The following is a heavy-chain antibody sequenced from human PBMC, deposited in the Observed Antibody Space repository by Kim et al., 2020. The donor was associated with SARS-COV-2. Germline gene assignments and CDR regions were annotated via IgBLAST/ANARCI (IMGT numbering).Heavy chain of an antibody. CDR3: ARDSGIYYGSENFDY. D-gene: IGHD3-10*01. J-gene: IGHJ4*02. V-gene: IGHV3-30*07. Sequence: SVKGRFNISRDNYKNTLYLKMNSLRAEDTAVYYCARDSGIYYGSENFDYWGQGTMVTVPS.